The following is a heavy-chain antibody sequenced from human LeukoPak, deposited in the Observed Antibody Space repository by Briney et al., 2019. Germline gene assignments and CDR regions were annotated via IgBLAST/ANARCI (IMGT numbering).Heavy chain of an antibody. Sequence: PGGSLRLSCAASGFTFSSYSMNWVRQAPGKGPEWVSYISARSTSTHYADSVKGRFTISRDNAKNSLYLQMNSLRAEDTAVYYCASANWNKGAYYFDYWGQGTLVTVSS. CDR2: ISARSTST. CDR1: GFTFSSYS. D-gene: IGHD1/OR15-1a*01. CDR3: ASANWNKGAYYFDY. V-gene: IGHV3-21*05. J-gene: IGHJ4*02.